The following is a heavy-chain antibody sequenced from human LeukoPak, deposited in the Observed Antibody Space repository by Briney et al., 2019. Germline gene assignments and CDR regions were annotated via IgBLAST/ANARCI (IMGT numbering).Heavy chain of an antibody. J-gene: IGHJ4*02. CDR2: IRYDGSNK. D-gene: IGHD5-12*01. CDR1: GFTFSSYG. CDR3: AKYKRDIVAT. V-gene: IGHV3-30*02. Sequence: QAGGSLRLSCAASGFTFSSYGMHWVRQAPGKGLEWVAFIRYDGSNKYYADSVKGRFTISRDNSKNTLYLQMNSLRVEDTAVYYCAKYKRDIVATWGQGTLVTVSS.